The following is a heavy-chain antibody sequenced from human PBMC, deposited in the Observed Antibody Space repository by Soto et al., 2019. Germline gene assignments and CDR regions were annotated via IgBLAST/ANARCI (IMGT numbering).Heavy chain of an antibody. Sequence: KGLEWIGEIYHSGSTNYNPSLKSRVTISVDKSKNQFSLKLSSVTAADTAVYYCARTLMGAEIQLWPTSNWFDPWGQGTLVTVSS. V-gene: IGHV4-4*02. CDR3: ARTLMGAEIQLWPTSNWFDP. D-gene: IGHD5-18*01. J-gene: IGHJ5*02. CDR2: IYHSGST.